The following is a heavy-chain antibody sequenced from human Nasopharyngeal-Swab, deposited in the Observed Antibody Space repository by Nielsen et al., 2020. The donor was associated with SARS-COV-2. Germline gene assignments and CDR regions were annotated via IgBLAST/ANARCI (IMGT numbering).Heavy chain of an antibody. CDR1: GGSISSYY. J-gene: IGHJ4*02. D-gene: IGHD3-3*01. CDR3: ARAGVGIFGVVTAFDY. CDR2: IYYSGST. Sequence: SETLSLTCTVSGGSISSYYWSWIRQPPAKGLEWIGYIYYSGSTYYNPSLKSRVTISLDTSKNQFSLKLSSVTAADTAVYYCARAGVGIFGVVTAFDYWGQGTLATVSS. V-gene: IGHV4-59*01.